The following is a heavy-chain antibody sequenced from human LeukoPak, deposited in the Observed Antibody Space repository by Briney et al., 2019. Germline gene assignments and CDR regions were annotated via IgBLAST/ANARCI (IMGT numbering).Heavy chain of an antibody. CDR2: ISGSGGST. D-gene: IGHD6-25*01. CDR3: ARSGNNYYYYMDV. Sequence: GGSLRLSCAASGFTFSSYAMSWVRQAPGKGLEWVSAISGSGGSTYYADSVKGRFTISRDNAKNSLYLQVNSLRAEDTAVYYCARSGNNYYYYMDVWGKGTTVTVSS. CDR1: GFTFSSYA. J-gene: IGHJ6*03. V-gene: IGHV3-23*01.